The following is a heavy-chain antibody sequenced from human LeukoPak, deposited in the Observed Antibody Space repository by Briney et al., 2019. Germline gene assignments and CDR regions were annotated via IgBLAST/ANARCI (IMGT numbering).Heavy chain of an antibody. CDR3: ASITIFGVVENAFDI. CDR2: ISSSSTYI. CDR1: GFTFSTYS. Sequence: PGGSLRLSCAASGFTFSTYSMNWVRQAPGKGLEWVSSISSSSTYIYYADSVSGRFTISRDNAKNSLYLQMNSLRAEDTALYYCASITIFGVVENAFDIWGQGTMVTVSS. D-gene: IGHD3-3*01. J-gene: IGHJ3*02. V-gene: IGHV3-21*04.